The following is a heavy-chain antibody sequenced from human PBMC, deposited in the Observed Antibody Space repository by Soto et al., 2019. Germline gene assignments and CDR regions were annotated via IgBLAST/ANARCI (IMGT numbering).Heavy chain of an antibody. J-gene: IGHJ4*02. CDR2: ISAYNGNT. CDR3: ARDFIATAGPFDY. CDR1: GYNFSSYG. D-gene: IGHD6-13*01. Sequence: QVHLVQSGVEVKKPGASVKVSCKASGYNFSSYGVIWVRQAPGQGLEWMGWISAYNGNTNYAQKLQGRCTMTTDTSPSTAYMELRSLRSDDASVYYCARDFIATAGPFDYWGQGTLVTVSS. V-gene: IGHV1-18*01.